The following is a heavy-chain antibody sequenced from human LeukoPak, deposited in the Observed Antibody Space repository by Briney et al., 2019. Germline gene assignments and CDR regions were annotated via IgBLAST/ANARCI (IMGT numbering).Heavy chain of an antibody. CDR2: ISSSSSYI. CDR1: GFTFSSYS. Sequence: GGSLRLSCAASGFTFSSYSMNWVRQAPGRGLEWVSSISSSSSYIYYADSVKGRFTISRDNSKNTLYLQMNSLRAEDTAVYYCAKDQGIAARRQGFDHWGQGTLVTVSS. V-gene: IGHV3-21*04. D-gene: IGHD6-6*01. J-gene: IGHJ4*02. CDR3: AKDQGIAARRQGFDH.